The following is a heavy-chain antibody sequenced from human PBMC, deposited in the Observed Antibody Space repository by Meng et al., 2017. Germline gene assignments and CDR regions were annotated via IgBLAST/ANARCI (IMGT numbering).Heavy chain of an antibody. CDR3: AKDGRGSYYSSNFDY. V-gene: IGHV3-23*01. CDR1: GFTFSSYA. CDR2: ISGSGGST. Sequence: GESLKISCAASGFTFSSYAMSWVRPAPGKGLEWVSAISGSGGSTYYADSVKGRFTISRDNSKNTLYLQMNSLRAEDTAVYYCAKDGRGSYYSSNFDYWGQGTLVTVSS. D-gene: IGHD1-26*01. J-gene: IGHJ4*02.